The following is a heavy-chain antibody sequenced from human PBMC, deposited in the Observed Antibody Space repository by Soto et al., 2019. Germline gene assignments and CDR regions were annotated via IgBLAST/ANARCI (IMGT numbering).Heavy chain of an antibody. CDR2: ISYEGSHT. D-gene: IGHD2-15*01. V-gene: IGHV3-30*18. CDR1: GFIFSSYG. J-gene: IGHJ4*02. CDR3: AKEVHCGGGSCSWSEGFDY. Sequence: QVQLVESGGGVVQPGRSLRLSCAASGFIFSSYGMHWVRQAPGKGLEWVAVISYEGSHTYYADSVKGRFTITRDNSKNTLYLQMTSLRPEDTAVYYCAKEVHCGGGSCSWSEGFDYWGQGTLFTVSS.